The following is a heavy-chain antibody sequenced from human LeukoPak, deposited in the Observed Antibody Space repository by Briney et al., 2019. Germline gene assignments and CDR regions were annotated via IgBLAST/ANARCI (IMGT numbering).Heavy chain of an antibody. J-gene: IGHJ4*02. Sequence: GGSLRLSCAASGFTLSSYAMNWVRQAPGKGLEWVAVMSFDGSNQHYADSVKGRFTISRDNSKKTLYLQMNSLRAEDTAVYYCAREENYYGSGSYYRAFDYWGQGTLVTVSS. CDR3: AREENYYGSGSYYRAFDY. V-gene: IGHV3-30*04. D-gene: IGHD3-10*01. CDR2: MSFDGSNQ. CDR1: GFTLSSYA.